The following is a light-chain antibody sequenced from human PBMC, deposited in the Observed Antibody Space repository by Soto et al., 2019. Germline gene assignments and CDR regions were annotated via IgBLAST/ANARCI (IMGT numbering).Light chain of an antibody. J-gene: IGKJ1*01. CDR3: QQSYSVPWT. V-gene: IGKV1-39*01. Sequence: DIQMTQSESSLSASVGDRLTIICRASQSISTYLNWYQQKPGKAPNLLIYAASNLQSGVPSRFRGSGSGTDFTLTIRGLRPEDFATYYCQQSYSVPWTFGQGTKVEIK. CDR2: AAS. CDR1: QSISTY.